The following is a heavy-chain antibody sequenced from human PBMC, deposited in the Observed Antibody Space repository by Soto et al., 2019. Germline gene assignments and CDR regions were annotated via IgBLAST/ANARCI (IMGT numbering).Heavy chain of an antibody. V-gene: IGHV3-74*01. CDR3: TRAGSYRFDY. CDR2: INSDGITI. D-gene: IGHD1-26*01. CDR1: GFTFSTSW. J-gene: IGHJ4*02. Sequence: EVQLVESGGDLIQPGGSLRISCAASGFTFSTSWMHWVRQTPGEGLAWVSRINSDGITINYADSVKGRFTISRDNAKNTLYLQMNSLRADDTAVYYCTRAGSYRFDYWGQGTLVTVSS.